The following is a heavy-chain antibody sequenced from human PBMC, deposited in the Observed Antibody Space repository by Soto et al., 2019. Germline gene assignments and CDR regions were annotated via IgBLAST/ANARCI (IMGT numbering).Heavy chain of an antibody. V-gene: IGHV3-74*01. CDR2: INGDGSTT. Sequence: PGGSLRLSCAASGFTFSSYWMHWVRQAPGKGPVWVSRINGDGSTTTYADSVKGRFIISRDNAKNMLYLQMNSLTAEDTDVYYCARPRYDGSGTPFDHWGQGTLVTFSS. D-gene: IGHD3-22*01. CDR1: GFTFSSYW. J-gene: IGHJ4*02. CDR3: ARPRYDGSGTPFDH.